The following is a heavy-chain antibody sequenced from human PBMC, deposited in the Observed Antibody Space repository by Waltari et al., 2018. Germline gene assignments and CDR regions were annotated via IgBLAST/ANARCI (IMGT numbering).Heavy chain of an antibody. J-gene: IGHJ4*02. CDR2: VSASNCNT. D-gene: IGHD3-9*01. V-gene: IGHV1-18*01. CDR3: ARDRGYYDILTGYSDLDY. Sequence: QVQLVQSGAEVKKPGASVKVSCKASGYTFTSYGISWVRTAPGQGLEWMGWVSASNCNTNYAPKLQVTVTMTTETSTSTAYMELRSLRSDDTAVYYCARDRGYYDILTGYSDLDYWGQGTLVTVSS. CDR1: GYTFTSYG.